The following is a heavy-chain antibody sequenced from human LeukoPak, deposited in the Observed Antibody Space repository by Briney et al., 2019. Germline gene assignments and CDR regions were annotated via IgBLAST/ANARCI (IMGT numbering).Heavy chain of an antibody. CDR3: ARVYGSGSYYIYWFDS. CDR1: GYTFTSYG. CDR2: ISAYNGNT. Sequence: GASVKVSCKASGYTFTSYGISWVRQAPGQGLEWMGWISAYNGNTNYAQKLQGRVTMTTDTSTSTAYMELRRLRSNDTDVYYCARVYGSGSYYIYWFDSWGQGTLVTVSS. D-gene: IGHD3-10*01. V-gene: IGHV1-18*01. J-gene: IGHJ5*01.